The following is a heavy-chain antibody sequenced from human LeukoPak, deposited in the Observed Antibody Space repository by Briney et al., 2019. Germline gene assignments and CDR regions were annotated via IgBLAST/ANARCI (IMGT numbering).Heavy chain of an antibody. J-gene: IGHJ6*04. CDR1: GYTFTSYD. CDR3: ARVGDEDV. Sequence: GAPVKVSCKASGYTFTSYDINWVRQATGQGLEWMGWMNPNSGGTNYAQKFQGRVTMTRDTSISTAYMELSRLRSDDTAVYYCARVGDEDVWGKGTTVTVSS. CDR2: MNPNSGGT. V-gene: IGHV1-2*02.